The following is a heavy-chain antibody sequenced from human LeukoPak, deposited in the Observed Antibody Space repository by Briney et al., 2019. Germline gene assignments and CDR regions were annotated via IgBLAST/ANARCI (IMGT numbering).Heavy chain of an antibody. J-gene: IGHJ4*02. Sequence: GRSLRLSCAASGFTFSSYGMHWVRQAPGKGLEWVAVIPYDGSNKYYADSVKGRFTISRDNSKNTLYLQMNSLRAEDTAVYYCAKDLGAYCSGGSCYAGYWGQGTLVTVSS. CDR1: GFTFSSYG. D-gene: IGHD2-15*01. V-gene: IGHV3-30*18. CDR2: IPYDGSNK. CDR3: AKDLGAYCSGGSCYAGY.